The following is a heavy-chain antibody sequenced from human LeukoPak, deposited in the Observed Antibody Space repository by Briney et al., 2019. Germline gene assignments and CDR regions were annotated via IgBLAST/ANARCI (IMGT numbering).Heavy chain of an antibody. V-gene: IGHV4-39*07. CDR3: ARSSYYSDSSGYSYFYYYNMDV. D-gene: IGHD3-22*01. CDR2: IYSSGST. Sequence: SETLSLTCTVSGGSLSSSSYYWGWIRQPPGKGLEWIASIYSSGSTYYNPSLKSRVTISVDTSKNQFSLKLSSVTAADTAVYYCARSSYYSDSSGYSYFYYYNMDVWGKGTTVTVSS. J-gene: IGHJ6*03. CDR1: GGSLSSSSYY.